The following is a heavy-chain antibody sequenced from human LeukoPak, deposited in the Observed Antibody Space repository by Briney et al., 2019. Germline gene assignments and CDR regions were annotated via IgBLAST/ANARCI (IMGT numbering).Heavy chain of an antibody. Sequence: GGSLRLSCAASGFTFSSYAMHWVRQAPGKGLEWVAVISYDGSNKYYADSVKGRFTISRDNSKNTLYLRMNSLRAEDTAVYYCARDAGEVGADYFDYWGQGTLVTVSS. CDR2: ISYDGSNK. D-gene: IGHD1-26*01. CDR1: GFTFSSYA. V-gene: IGHV3-30-3*01. CDR3: ARDAGEVGADYFDY. J-gene: IGHJ4*02.